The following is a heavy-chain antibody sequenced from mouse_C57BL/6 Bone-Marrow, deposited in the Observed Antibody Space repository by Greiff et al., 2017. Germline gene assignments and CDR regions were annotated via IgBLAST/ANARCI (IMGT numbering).Heavy chain of an antibody. Sequence: QVQLKESGAELARPGASVKLSCKASGYTFTSYGISWVKQRTGQGLEWIGEIYPRSGNTYYNEKFKGKATLTADKSSSTAYMELRSLTSEDAAVYCCALLFYYAMDYWGQGTSVTVSS. CDR3: ALLFYYAMDY. D-gene: IGHD2-10*01. CDR2: IYPRSGNT. J-gene: IGHJ4*01. CDR1: GYTFTSYG. V-gene: IGHV1-81*01.